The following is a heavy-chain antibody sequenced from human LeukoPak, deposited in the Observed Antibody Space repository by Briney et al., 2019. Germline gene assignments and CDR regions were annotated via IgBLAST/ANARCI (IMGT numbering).Heavy chain of an antibody. D-gene: IGHD3-3*01. J-gene: IGHJ4*02. CDR3: ARDPTYDFWSGYLSEYYFDY. Sequence: GGSLRLSCAASGFTFDDYAMHWVRQAPGKGLEWVSGISWNSGSIGYADSVKGRFTISRDNAKNSLYLQMNSLRAEDTAVYYCARDPTYDFWSGYLSEYYFDYWGQGTLVTVSS. V-gene: IGHV3-9*01. CDR2: ISWNSGSI. CDR1: GFTFDDYA.